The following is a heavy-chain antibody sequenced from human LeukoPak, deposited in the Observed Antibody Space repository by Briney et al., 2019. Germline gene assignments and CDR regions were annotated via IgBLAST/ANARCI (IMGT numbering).Heavy chain of an antibody. CDR2: IYSGGST. J-gene: IGHJ6*02. D-gene: IGHD2-2*01. V-gene: IGHV3-53*01. Sequence: GGSLRLSCAASGFTVSSNYMSWVRQAPGKGLEWVSVIYSGGSTYYADSVKGRFTISRDNSKNTLYLQMNSLRAEDTAVYYCARRSKDIVVVPAAIVARYYYYGMDVWGQGTTVTVSS. CDR3: ARRSKDIVVVPAAIVARYYYYGMDV. CDR1: GFTVSSNY.